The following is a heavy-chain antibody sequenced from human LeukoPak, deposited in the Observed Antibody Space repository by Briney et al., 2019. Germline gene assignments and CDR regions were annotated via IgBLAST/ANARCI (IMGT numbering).Heavy chain of an antibody. CDR3: ARDLTISVGPSWFDP. V-gene: IGHV3-7*01. CDR2: IKQDGSEK. Sequence: GGSLRLSCAASGSTFSSYWMSWVRQAPGKGLEWVANIKQDGSEKYYVDSVKGRFPISRDNAKTSLYLQMNSLRAEDTAVYYCARDLTISVGPSWFDPWGQGTLVTVSS. J-gene: IGHJ5*02. CDR1: GSTFSSYW. D-gene: IGHD1-26*01.